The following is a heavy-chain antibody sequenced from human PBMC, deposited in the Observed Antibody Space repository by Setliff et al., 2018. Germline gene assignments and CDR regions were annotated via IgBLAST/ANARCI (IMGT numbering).Heavy chain of an antibody. CDR2: INPNSGGT. V-gene: IGHV1-2*06. CDR3: ARGALYYDSSGYYPDY. CDR1: GYTFTGYY. D-gene: IGHD3-22*01. Sequence: ASVTVSCKASGYTFTGYYMYWVRQAPGQGLEWMGRINPNSGGTNYAQKFQGRVTMTRDTSISTVYMELSRLRSDDTAVYYCARGALYYDSSGYYPDYWGQGTQVTVSS. J-gene: IGHJ4*02.